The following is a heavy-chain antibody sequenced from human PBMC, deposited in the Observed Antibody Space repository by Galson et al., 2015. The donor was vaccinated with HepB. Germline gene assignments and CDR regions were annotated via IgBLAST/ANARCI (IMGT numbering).Heavy chain of an antibody. Sequence: SLRLSCAASGFTFSSYSMNWVRQAPGKGLEWVSSISSSSSYIYYADSVKGRFTISRDNSKNTLYLQMNTLRAEDTAVYYCALGGWGSVPFDYWGQGTLVTVSS. CDR1: GFTFSSYS. V-gene: IGHV3-21*04. CDR3: ALGGWGSVPFDY. J-gene: IGHJ4*02. CDR2: ISSSSSYI. D-gene: IGHD7-27*01.